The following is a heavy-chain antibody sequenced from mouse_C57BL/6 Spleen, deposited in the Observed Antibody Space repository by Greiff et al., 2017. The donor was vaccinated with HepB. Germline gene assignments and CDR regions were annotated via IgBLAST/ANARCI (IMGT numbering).Heavy chain of an antibody. CDR1: GFNIKDYY. D-gene: IGHD1-1*01. CDR2: IDPEDGDT. Sequence: VQLHQSGAELVKPGASVKLSCTASGFNIKDYYMHWVKQRTEQGLEWIGRIDPEDGDTNYAPKFQGKATITADTSSNTAYLQLSSLTSEDTAVYYCAKGLLLDYWGQGTTLTVAS. CDR3: AKGLLLDY. J-gene: IGHJ2*01. V-gene: IGHV14-2*01.